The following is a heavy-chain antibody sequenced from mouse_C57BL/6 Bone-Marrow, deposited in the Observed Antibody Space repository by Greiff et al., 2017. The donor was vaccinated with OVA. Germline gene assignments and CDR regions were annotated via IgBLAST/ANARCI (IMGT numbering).Heavy chain of an antibody. V-gene: IGHV3-6*01. CDR2: ISYDGSN. D-gene: IGHD1-1*01. Sequence: DVHLVESGPGLVKPSQSLSLTCSVTGYSITSGYYWNWIRQFPGNKLEWMGYISYDGSNNYNPSLKNRISITRDTSKNQFFLKLNSVTTEDTATYYCAKGLYGSTLHFAYWGQGTLVTVSA. J-gene: IGHJ3*01. CDR1: GYSITSGYY. CDR3: AKGLYGSTLHFAY.